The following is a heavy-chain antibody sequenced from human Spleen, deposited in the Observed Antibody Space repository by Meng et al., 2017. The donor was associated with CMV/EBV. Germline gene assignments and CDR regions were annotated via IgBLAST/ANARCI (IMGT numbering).Heavy chain of an antibody. J-gene: IGHJ3*02. CDR2: IKQDGSER. CDR3: ARGGSYYDSDDAVDI. V-gene: IGHV3-7*01. CDR1: GFTISTYW. Sequence: GGSLRISCEASGFTISTYWMNWVRHAPGKGLEWVANIKQDGSERYYVVSVKGRFTISRDNARNSLYLQMSSLRADDTAVYFCARGGSYYDSDDAVDIWGQGTMVTVSS. D-gene: IGHD3-22*01.